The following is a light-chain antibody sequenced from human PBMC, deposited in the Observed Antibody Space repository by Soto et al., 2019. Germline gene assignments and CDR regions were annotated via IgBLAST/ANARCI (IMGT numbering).Light chain of an antibody. CDR2: AAS. Sequence: DIQLTQSPSFLSASVGDRVTITCRTSQGISSYLAWYQQKPGKAPKLLIYAASTLHSGVPSRFSGSGSGTECTLTISRLQPEDFAAYYCQQLNSYPLTFGQGTRLEIK. J-gene: IGKJ5*01. CDR3: QQLNSYPLT. CDR1: QGISSY. V-gene: IGKV1-9*01.